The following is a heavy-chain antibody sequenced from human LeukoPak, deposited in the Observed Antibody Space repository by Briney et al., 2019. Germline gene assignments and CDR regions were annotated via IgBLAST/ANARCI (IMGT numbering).Heavy chain of an antibody. CDR1: GFTFSSFP. CDR2: ISGDSTYI. D-gene: IGHD3-10*01. V-gene: IGHV3-21*06. Sequence: MPGGSLRLSCAASGFTFSSFPMHWVRQIPGERPEWVSSISGDSTYIYYADSVKGRFTISRDNTNNSLFLQMNSLRAEDTATYFCARRATDASFSFFDVWGQGTMVTVSS. CDR3: ARRATDASFSFFDV. J-gene: IGHJ3*01.